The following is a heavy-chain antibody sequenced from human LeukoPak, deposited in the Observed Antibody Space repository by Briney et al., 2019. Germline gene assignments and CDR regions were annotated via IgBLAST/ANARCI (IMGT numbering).Heavy chain of an antibody. CDR3: TTLQAELELARFDP. J-gene: IGHJ5*02. CDR1: GFTFSNAW. D-gene: IGHD1-7*01. CDR2: IKSKTDGGTT. Sequence: PGGSLRLSCSASGFTFSNAWMSWVGQAPGKGLKWVGRIKSKTDGGTTDYAAPVKGRFTISRDDSKNTLYLQMNSLKTEDTAVYYCTTLQAELELARFDPWGQGTLVTVSS. V-gene: IGHV3-15*01.